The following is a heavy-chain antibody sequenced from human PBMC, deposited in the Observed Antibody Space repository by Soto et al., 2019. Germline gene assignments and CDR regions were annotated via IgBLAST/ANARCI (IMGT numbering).Heavy chain of an antibody. V-gene: IGHV3-33*01. J-gene: IGHJ4*02. CDR3: ARDQKRGYSYGSTSDY. CDR1: GFPFSSYG. Sequence: QVQLVESGGGVVQPGRSLRLSCAASGFPFSSYGMHWVRQAPGKGLAWVAVIWYDGRNQYYADSVKGRFTISRDNSKNTLYLQMNSLRAEDTAVYYCARDQKRGYSYGSTSDYWGQGTLVTVSS. CDR2: IWYDGRNQ. D-gene: IGHD5-18*01.